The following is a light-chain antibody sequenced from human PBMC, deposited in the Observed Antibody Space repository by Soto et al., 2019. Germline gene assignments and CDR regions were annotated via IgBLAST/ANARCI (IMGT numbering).Light chain of an antibody. CDR1: SSDVGGYNY. CDR2: EVG. Sequence: LTQPASVSGSPGQSITISCTGTSSDVGGYNYVSWYQQHPGKAPKLMIYEVGNRPSGVSNRFSGSKSGNTASLTISGLQAEDEADYYCTSKTSSITYVVGTGTKVTVL. J-gene: IGLJ1*01. V-gene: IGLV2-14*01. CDR3: TSKTSSITYV.